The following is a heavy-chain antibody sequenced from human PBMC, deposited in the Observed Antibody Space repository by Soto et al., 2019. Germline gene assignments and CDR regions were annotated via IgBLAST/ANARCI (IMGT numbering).Heavy chain of an antibody. CDR1: GGTFSSYA. J-gene: IGHJ5*02. CDR2: IIPIFGTA. Sequence: QVQLVQSGAEGKKPGSSVKVSCKASGGTFSSYAISWVRQAPGQGLEWEGGIIPIFGTANYAQKFQGRVTMTADESTSTAYMELSSLRSEDTAVYYCARDWPGAYCGGDCYGSPWGQGTLVTVSS. V-gene: IGHV1-69*12. D-gene: IGHD2-21*02. CDR3: ARDWPGAYCGGDCYGSP.